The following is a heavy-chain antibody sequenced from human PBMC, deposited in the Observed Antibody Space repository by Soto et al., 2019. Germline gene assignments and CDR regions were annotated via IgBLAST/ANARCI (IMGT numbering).Heavy chain of an antibody. V-gene: IGHV3-23*01. CDR1: GFTFANYD. Sequence: EVQLLESGGALVQPGGSLRLSCAASGFTFANYDMTWVRQAPGKGLEWVSGISGSGGSTHYGDSVKGRFTISRDNSKKMLFMQMSSLRAEDTALYYCAIRGLSRAEVRGYFDYWGQGTLVTVSS. CDR3: AIRGLSRAEVRGYFDY. CDR2: ISGSGGST. J-gene: IGHJ4*02. D-gene: IGHD3-10*01.